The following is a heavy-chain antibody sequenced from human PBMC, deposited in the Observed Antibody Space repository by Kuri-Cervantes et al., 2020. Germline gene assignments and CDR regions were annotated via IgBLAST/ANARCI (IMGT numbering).Heavy chain of an antibody. CDR2: MNPNSGNT. J-gene: IGHJ4*02. V-gene: IGHV1-18*01. Sequence: ASVKVSCKASGGTFSSYAISWVRQAPGQGLEWMGWMNPNSGNTGYAQKFQDRVTMTTDTSTSTAYMELTSLTSDDTAVYYCAKVAQAYFDYWGQGTRVTVSS. CDR3: AKVAQAYFDY. CDR1: GGTFSSYA.